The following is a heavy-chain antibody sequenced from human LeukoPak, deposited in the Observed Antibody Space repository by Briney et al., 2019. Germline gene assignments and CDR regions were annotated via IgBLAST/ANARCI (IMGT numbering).Heavy chain of an antibody. CDR2: IKQDGSEK. Sequence: PGGPLRLSCVASGFTFSSSWMSWVRQAPGKGLEWVANIKQDGSEKYYVDSVKGRFTISRDNAKNSLYLQMNSLRAEDTAVYYCAREAGIPPSTRQWPTSVDYWGQGTLVTVSS. D-gene: IGHD3-10*01. CDR1: GFTFSSSW. CDR3: AREAGIPPSTRQWPTSVDY. V-gene: IGHV3-7*05. J-gene: IGHJ4*02.